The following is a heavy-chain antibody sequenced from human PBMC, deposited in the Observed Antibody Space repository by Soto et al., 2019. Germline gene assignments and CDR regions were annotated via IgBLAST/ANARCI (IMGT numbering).Heavy chain of an antibody. CDR1: GGSISSGGYY. Sequence: QVQLQESGPGLVKPSQTLSLTCTVSGGSISSGGYYWSWIRQHPGKGLEWIGYIYYSGSTYYNPSLKSRVTISVDTSKNQFSLKLSSVTAADTAVYYCARCGTLRGYSYGYCLFWGQGTLVTVSS. J-gene: IGHJ4*02. V-gene: IGHV4-31*03. CDR3: ARCGTLRGYSYGYCLF. CDR2: IYYSGST. D-gene: IGHD5-18*01.